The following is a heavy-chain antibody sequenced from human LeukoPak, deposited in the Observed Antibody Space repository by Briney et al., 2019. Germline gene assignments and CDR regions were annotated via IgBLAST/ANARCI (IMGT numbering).Heavy chain of an antibody. CDR2: INLNSGGT. J-gene: IGHJ4*02. CDR3: AREQTFYYYDSSGYALDY. Sequence: GASVKVSCKASGYTFTGYYMHWVRQAPGQGLEWMGWINLNSGGTNYAQKFQGRVTMTRDTSISTAYMELRSLRSDDTAVYYCAREQTFYYYDSSGYALDYWGQGTLVTVSS. D-gene: IGHD3-22*01. CDR1: GYTFTGYY. V-gene: IGHV1-2*02.